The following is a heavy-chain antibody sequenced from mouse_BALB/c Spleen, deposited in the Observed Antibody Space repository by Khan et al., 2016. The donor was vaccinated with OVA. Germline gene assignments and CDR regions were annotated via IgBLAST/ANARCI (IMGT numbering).Heavy chain of an antibody. V-gene: IGHV3-2*02. J-gene: IGHJ2*01. CDR3: ARTARIKY. D-gene: IGHD1-2*01. CDR2: ISYSGST. Sequence: EVQLQESGPGLVKPSQSLSLTCTVTGYSITSGYGWNWIRQFPGNKLEWMGYISYSGSTNYNPTLKRRTSITRATSKNQFFLQLNSVTTEDTATYYCARTARIKYWGQGTTLTVSS. CDR1: GYSITSGYG.